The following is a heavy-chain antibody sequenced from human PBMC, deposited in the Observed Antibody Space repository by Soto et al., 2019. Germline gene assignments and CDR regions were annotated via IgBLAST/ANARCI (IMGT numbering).Heavy chain of an antibody. V-gene: IGHV4-39*01. CDR2: IYYSGST. J-gene: IGHJ1*01. CDR1: GGSISSSSYY. D-gene: IGHD6-19*01. CDR3: ARHRISSGWTIQH. Sequence: SETLSLTCTVSGGSISSSSYYWGWIRQPPGKGLEWIGSIYYSGSTYYNPSLKSRVTISVDTSKNQFSLKLSSVTAADTAVYYCARHRISSGWTIQHWGQGTLVTVSS.